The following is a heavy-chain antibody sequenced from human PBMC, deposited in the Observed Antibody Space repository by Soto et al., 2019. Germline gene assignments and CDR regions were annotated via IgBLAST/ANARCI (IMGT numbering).Heavy chain of an antibody. D-gene: IGHD6-13*01. CDR3: ARGTASGIAAAGDYYGMDV. V-gene: IGHV1-3*01. CDR1: GYTFTSYA. CDR2: INAGNGNT. Sequence: QVQLVQSGAEVKKPGASVKVSRKASGYTFTSYAMHWVRQAPGQRLEWMGWINAGNGNTKYSQKFQGRVTITRDTSASTAYMELSSLRSEDTAVYYCARGTASGIAAAGDYYGMDVWGQGTTVTVSS. J-gene: IGHJ6*02.